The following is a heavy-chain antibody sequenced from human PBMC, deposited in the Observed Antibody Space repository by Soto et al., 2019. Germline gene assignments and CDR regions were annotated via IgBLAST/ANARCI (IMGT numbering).Heavy chain of an antibody. D-gene: IGHD4-17*01. CDR1: GGSISSYY. V-gene: IGHV4-59*01. CDR2: IYYSGST. Sequence: SETLSLTCTVSGGSISSYYWSWIRQPPGKGLEWIGYIYYSGSTNYNPSLKSRVTISVDTSKNQFSLKLSSVTAADTAVYYCAGDRGITVTTWPGGWYFDLWGRGTLVTVSS. J-gene: IGHJ2*01. CDR3: AGDRGITVTTWPGGWYFDL.